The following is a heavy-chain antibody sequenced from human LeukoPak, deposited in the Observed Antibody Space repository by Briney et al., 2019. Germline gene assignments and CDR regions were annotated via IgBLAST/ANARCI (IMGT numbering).Heavy chain of an antibody. V-gene: IGHV4-4*07. CDR2: IYTSGST. CDR3: ARDGSKYYDFWSGYYHWFDP. CDR1: GGSISSYY. J-gene: IGHJ5*02. Sequence: SETLSLTCTVSGGSISSYYWSWIRQPAGKGLEWIGRIYTSGSTNYNPSLKSRVTMSGDTSKNQFSLKLSSVTAADTAVYYCARDGSKYYDFWSGYYHWFDPWGQGTLVTVSS. D-gene: IGHD3-3*01.